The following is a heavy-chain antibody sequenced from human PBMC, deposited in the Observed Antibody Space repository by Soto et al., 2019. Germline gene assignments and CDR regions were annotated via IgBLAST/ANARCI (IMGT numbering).Heavy chain of an antibody. J-gene: IGHJ6*02. CDR3: ARDLLLDDPDRFRMDV. D-gene: IGHD2-15*01. CDR2: INPNGGGA. CDR1: GYTFGDHY. V-gene: IGHV1-2*02. Sequence: ASVKVSCKASGYTFGDHYIHWVRQAPGQGLEWMGWINPNGGGAHYAQNFQGRVTMTRDTSINTVYMQLYRLTSDDTALYYCARDLLLDDPDRFRMDVWGQGTTFTVSS.